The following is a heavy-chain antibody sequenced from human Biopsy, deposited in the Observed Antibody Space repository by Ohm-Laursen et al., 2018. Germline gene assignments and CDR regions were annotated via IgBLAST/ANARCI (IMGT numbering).Heavy chain of an antibody. Sequence: SVKVSCKASGGSSTNYAFSWVRQAPGQGLEWVGRIVPILGHPNYAQRFQGRVSITADKSTTYVYMELSRLTSGDTAVYYCAADTDGYYTEFDYWGPGTLVTVSS. V-gene: IGHV1-69*04. CDR1: GGSSTNYA. J-gene: IGHJ4*02. D-gene: IGHD3-3*01. CDR3: AADTDGYYTEFDY. CDR2: IVPILGHP.